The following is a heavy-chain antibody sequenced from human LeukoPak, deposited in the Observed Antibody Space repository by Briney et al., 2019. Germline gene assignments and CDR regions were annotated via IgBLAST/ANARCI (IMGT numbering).Heavy chain of an antibody. CDR3: EKHFLYCGGECHYYYMDV. Sequence: SETLSLTCSVSGASISSDYLSWIRQPPGKGLEWIGNIYSNETTKYNPSLRSRATISGSTSTNHFSLKLSSVTAADMAVYYSEKHFLYCGGECHYYYMDVWGKGTTVTVSS. J-gene: IGHJ6*03. D-gene: IGHD2-21*01. CDR1: GASISSDY. CDR2: IYSNETT. V-gene: IGHV4-4*09.